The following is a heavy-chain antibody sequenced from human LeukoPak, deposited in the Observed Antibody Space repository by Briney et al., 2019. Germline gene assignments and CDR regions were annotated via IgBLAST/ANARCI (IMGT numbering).Heavy chain of an antibody. V-gene: IGHV3-74*01. CDR3: AAGMGKY. CDR2: INSDGNII. J-gene: IGHJ4*02. D-gene: IGHD1-26*01. Sequence: GGSLRLSCAASGVTFSMYWMRWVRQVPGKRLVWVSRINSDGNIITYADSVKGRFIISRDNARNMVYLQMKSLRVEDTAVYYCAAGMGKYWGQGTLVPV. CDR1: GVTFSMYW.